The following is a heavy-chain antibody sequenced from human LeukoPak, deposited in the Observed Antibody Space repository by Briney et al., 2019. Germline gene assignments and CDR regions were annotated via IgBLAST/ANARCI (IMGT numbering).Heavy chain of an antibody. V-gene: IGHV4-34*01. J-gene: IGHJ6*03. CDR1: GGSFSGYY. CDR2: INHSGST. D-gene: IGHD3-16*01. Sequence: SETLSLTCAVYGGSFSGYYWSWIRQPPGKGLEWIGEINHSGSTNYNPSLKSRVTISVDTSKNQFSLKLSSVTAADTAVYYCARGLRGSLYYYYYYMDVWGKGTTVTVSS. CDR3: ARGLRGSLYYYYYYMDV.